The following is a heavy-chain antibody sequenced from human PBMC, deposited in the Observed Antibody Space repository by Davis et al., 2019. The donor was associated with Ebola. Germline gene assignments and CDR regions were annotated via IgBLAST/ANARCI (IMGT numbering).Heavy chain of an antibody. D-gene: IGHD2-2*01. CDR1: GYTFTAYF. CDR2: INPNTGGT. J-gene: IGHJ6*02. V-gene: IGHV1-2*02. Sequence: AASVKVSCKASGYTFTAYFMHWVRRAPGQGLEWMGWINPNTGGTNSAQKFQGRVTMTRDTSISTAYMELSRLRSDDTAVYYCARDIVVVPAAQYYYYGMDVWGQGTTVTVSS. CDR3: ARDIVVVPAAQYYYYGMDV.